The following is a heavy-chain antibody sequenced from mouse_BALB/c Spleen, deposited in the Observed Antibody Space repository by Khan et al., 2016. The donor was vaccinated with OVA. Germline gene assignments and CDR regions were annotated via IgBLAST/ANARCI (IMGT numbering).Heavy chain of an antibody. D-gene: IGHD1-1*01. CDR1: GYTFINYW. Sequence: QVQLQQSGAELAKPGASVKMSCKASGYTFINYWILWVKQRPGQGLEWIGYINPSTAYTEYNQNFKDKATLTADKSSRTAYMQLSSLTSEDSAVYYCARSGLRWDFDYWGQGTTLTVSS. CDR2: INPSTAYT. V-gene: IGHV1-7*01. J-gene: IGHJ2*01. CDR3: ARSGLRWDFDY.